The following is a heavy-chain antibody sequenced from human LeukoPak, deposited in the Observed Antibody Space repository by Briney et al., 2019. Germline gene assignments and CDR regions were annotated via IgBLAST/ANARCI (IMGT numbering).Heavy chain of an antibody. J-gene: IGHJ4*02. CDR2: ISAYNGNT. CDR3: AREIYGSGSYYFDY. D-gene: IGHD3-10*01. CDR1: GYTFTSYG. Sequence: ASVKVSCKASGYTFTSYGISWVRQAPGQGLERMGWISAYNGNTNYAQKLQGRVTMTTDTSTSTAYMELRSLRSDDTAVYYCAREIYGSGSYYFDYWGQGTLVTVSS. V-gene: IGHV1-18*01.